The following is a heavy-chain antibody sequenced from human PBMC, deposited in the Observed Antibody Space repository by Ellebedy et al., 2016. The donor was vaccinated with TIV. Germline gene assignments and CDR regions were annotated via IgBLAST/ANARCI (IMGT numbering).Heavy chain of an antibody. CDR1: GFTLTGSA. CDR2: IVVGSGNT. V-gene: IGHV1-58*02. CDR3: AATPRYCSSTSCYSNYYYYGMDV. J-gene: IGHJ6*02. D-gene: IGHD2-2*01. Sequence: AASVKVSCKASGFTLTGSAMQWVRQARGQRLAWIGWIVVGSGNTNYAQKFQERVTITRDMSTSTAYMELSSLRSEDTAVYYCAATPRYCSSTSCYSNYYYYGMDVWGQGTMVTVSS.